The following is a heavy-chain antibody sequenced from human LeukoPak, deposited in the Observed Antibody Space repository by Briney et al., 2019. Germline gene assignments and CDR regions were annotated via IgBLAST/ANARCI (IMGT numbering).Heavy chain of an antibody. D-gene: IGHD5-24*01. CDR3: VRGSGGDGYSYWGDY. CDR1: GFTLSHYG. Sequence: PVRSLRLSCAASGFTLSHYGMHWVRQAPGMGLEWVAVIWFDGGKIHYPDSVKGRFTISRDNSKNTLYLQMDNLRADDTAVYYCVRGSGGDGYSYWGDYWGQGTLVTVSP. V-gene: IGHV3-33*01. CDR2: IWFDGGKI. J-gene: IGHJ4*02.